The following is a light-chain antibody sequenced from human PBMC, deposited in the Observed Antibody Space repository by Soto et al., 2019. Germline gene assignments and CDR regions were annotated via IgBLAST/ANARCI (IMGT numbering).Light chain of an antibody. CDR3: QTWGTGIPWV. CDR2: LNSDGSH. Sequence: QPVLTQSPSASASLGASVKLTCTPSSGHSTYAIAWHQQQPEKGPRHLIKLNSDGSHSKGDGIPDRFSGSSSGAERYLTIPSVQYEDEADYYCQTWGTGIPWVFGGGTKLTVL. J-gene: IGLJ3*02. CDR1: SGHSTYA. V-gene: IGLV4-69*01.